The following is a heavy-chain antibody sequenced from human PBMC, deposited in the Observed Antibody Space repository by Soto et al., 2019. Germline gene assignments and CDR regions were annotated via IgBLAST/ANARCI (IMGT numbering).Heavy chain of an antibody. CDR1: GYTFTSYY. D-gene: IGHD3-10*01. Sequence: QVQLVQSGAEMKEPGDSVRVSCEASGYTFTSYYIHWVRQAPGQGLEWMGWINPKFGDTTYAQDFQGRVSMTRDMSISTVYMEVSRLTSDDTAIYYCARNIDYYYGPGSGNGHGFWGQGTTVTVFS. J-gene: IGHJ6*02. CDR2: INPKFGDT. V-gene: IGHV1-2*02. CDR3: ARNIDYYYGPGSGNGHGF.